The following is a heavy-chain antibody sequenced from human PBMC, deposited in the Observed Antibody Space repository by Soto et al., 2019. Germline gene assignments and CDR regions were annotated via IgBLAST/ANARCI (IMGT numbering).Heavy chain of an antibody. CDR1: GFTFSSYA. Sequence: EVQLLESGGGLVQPGGSLRLSCAASGFTFSSYAMSWVRQAPGKGLEWVSRISDTGGSTYYADSVKGRFTISRDSSKNTLDLQMNSLRADDTAIYYCAKVGELAVGGFDYWGQGTLVTVSS. D-gene: IGHD2-15*01. J-gene: IGHJ4*02. V-gene: IGHV3-23*01. CDR3: AKVGELAVGGFDY. CDR2: ISDTGGST.